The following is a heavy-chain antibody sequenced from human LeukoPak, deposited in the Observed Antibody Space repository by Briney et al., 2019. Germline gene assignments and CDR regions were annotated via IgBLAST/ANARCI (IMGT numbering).Heavy chain of an antibody. D-gene: IGHD2-2*01. CDR1: GFTFSSYA. CDR2: ISYDGSNK. V-gene: IGHV3-30-3*01. CDR3: ATTDLYCSSTSCYGEGYYYMDV. J-gene: IGHJ6*03. Sequence: PGGSLRLSCAASGFTFSSYAMHWVRQAPGKGLEWVAVISYDGSNKYYADSVKGRFTISRDNSKNTLYLQMNSLRAEDTAVYYCATTDLYCSSTSCYGEGYYYMDVWGKGTTVTVSS.